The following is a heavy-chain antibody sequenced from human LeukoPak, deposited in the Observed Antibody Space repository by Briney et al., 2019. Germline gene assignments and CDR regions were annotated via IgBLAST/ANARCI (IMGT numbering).Heavy chain of an antibody. J-gene: IGHJ4*02. CDR2: IYSGGST. CDR1: GFTVSSNY. D-gene: IGHD1-1*01. V-gene: IGHV3-53*01. CDR3: AREAGPGVPGV. Sequence: PGGSLRLSCAASGFTVSSNYMRWGRQAPGKGLEWVSVIYSGGSTYYADSVKGRFTISRDNSKNTLYLQMNSLRAEDTAVYYCAREAGPGVPGVWGQGTLVTVSS.